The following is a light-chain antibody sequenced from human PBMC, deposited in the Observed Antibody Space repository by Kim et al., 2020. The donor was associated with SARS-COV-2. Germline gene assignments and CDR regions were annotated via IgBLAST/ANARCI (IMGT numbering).Light chain of an antibody. CDR3: QQNYGSPLT. CDR2: AAS. V-gene: IGKV1-39*01. J-gene: IGKJ4*01. Sequence: VSVRDLVNITCRAGQTIDNYLNWYQHKPGRAPSLLIPAASSLRAGVPSRFSGRGSGRDFTLTISSLQPEDFATYYCQQNYGSPLTFGGGTKVDIK. CDR1: QTIDNY.